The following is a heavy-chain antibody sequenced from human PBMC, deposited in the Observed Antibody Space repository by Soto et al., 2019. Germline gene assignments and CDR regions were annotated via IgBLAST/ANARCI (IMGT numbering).Heavy chain of an antibody. Sequence: ASVKVSCKASGYTFTSYYMHWVRQAPGQGLEWMGIINPSGGSTSYAQKFQGRVTMTRDTSTSTVYMELSSLRSEDTAVYYCASRIKPRITETTDSFDYWGQGTLVTVSS. CDR3: ASRIKPRITETTDSFDY. CDR2: INPSGGST. J-gene: IGHJ4*02. V-gene: IGHV1-46*03. D-gene: IGHD1-7*01. CDR1: GYTFTSYY.